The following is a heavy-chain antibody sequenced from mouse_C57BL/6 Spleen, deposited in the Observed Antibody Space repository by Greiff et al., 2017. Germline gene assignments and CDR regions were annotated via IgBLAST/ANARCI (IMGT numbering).Heavy chain of an antibody. V-gene: IGHV10-1*01. CDR2: IRSKSNNYAT. J-gene: IGHJ2*01. D-gene: IGHD1-1*01. CDR3: VRDYGSSFFDY. Sequence: EVKLMESGGGLVQPKGSLKLSCAASGFSFNTYAMNWVRQAPGKGLEWVARIRSKSNNYATYYADSVKDRFTISRDDSESMLYLQMNNLKTEDTAMYYCVRDYGSSFFDYWGQGTTLTVSS. CDR1: GFSFNTYA.